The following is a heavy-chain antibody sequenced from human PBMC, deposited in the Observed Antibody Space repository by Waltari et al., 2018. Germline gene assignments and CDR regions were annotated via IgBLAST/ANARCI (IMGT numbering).Heavy chain of an antibody. Sequence: QVQLQESGPGVVRPSETLSLTCDVSGYLINTGYYWGWVRQAPGKGLQWIGSTYHGGITHYSPSLQSRATLSLDTSKNQLFLKLTAVTAEDTARYYCVRNGLGYCTSSTCYKNDDWGRESWSPSPQ. CDR3: VRNGLGYCTSSTCYKNDD. CDR1: GYLINTGYY. J-gene: IGHJ4*02. V-gene: IGHV4-38-2*01. D-gene: IGHD2-8*01. CDR2: TYHGGIT.